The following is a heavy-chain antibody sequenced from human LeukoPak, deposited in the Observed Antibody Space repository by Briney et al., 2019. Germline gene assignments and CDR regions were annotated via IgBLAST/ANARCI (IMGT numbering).Heavy chain of an antibody. J-gene: IGHJ4*02. Sequence: PSETLSLTCTVSGGSISSSSYYWGWIRQPPGKGLEWIGSIYYSGSTYYNPSLKSRVTISVDTSKNQFSLKLSSVTAADTAVYYCARLIGYYYYGSGSYHGYFDHWGQGTLVTVSS. V-gene: IGHV4-39*01. CDR1: GGSISSSSYY. CDR2: IYYSGST. D-gene: IGHD3-10*01. CDR3: ARLIGYYYYGSGSYHGYFDH.